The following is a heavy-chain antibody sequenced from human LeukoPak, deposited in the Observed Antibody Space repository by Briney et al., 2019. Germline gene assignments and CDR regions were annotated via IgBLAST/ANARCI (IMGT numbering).Heavy chain of an antibody. CDR3: ARLRSNWFDP. CDR2: IYYSGST. CDR1: GGSISSSSYC. V-gene: IGHV4-39*01. J-gene: IGHJ5*02. Sequence: SETLSLTCTVSGGSISSSSYCWGWIRQPPGKGLEWIGSIYYSGSTYYNPSLKSRVTISVDTSKNQFSLKLSSVTAADTAVYYCARLRSNWFDPWGQGTLVTVSS.